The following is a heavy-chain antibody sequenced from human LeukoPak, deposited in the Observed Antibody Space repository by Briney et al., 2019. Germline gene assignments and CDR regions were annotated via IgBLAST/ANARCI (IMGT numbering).Heavy chain of an antibody. J-gene: IGHJ4*02. CDR1: GFTFDDYA. D-gene: IGHD2-15*01. CDR3: AARRVGRYYFDY. Sequence: PGGSLRLSCAASGFTFDDYAMHWLRQAPGKGLEWVSGFSWNSGSIGYGDSVKGRFTISRDNAKNSLYLQMDSLRAEDTALYYCAARRVGRYYFDYWGQGTLVTVSS. CDR2: FSWNSGSI. V-gene: IGHV3-9*01.